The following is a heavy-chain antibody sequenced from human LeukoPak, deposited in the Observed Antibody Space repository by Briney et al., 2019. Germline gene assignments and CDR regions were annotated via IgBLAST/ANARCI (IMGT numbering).Heavy chain of an antibody. J-gene: IGHJ4*02. D-gene: IGHD3-22*01. CDR1: GGSISSSSYY. Sequence: SETLSLTCTVSGGSISSSSYYWGWIRQPPGKGLEWIGSIYYSGSTYYNPSLKSRVTLSVDTSKNQFSLKLSSVTAADTAVYYCARQPSIYYDSSGYVDYWGQGTLVPVSS. V-gene: IGHV4-39*01. CDR2: IYYSGST. CDR3: ARQPSIYYDSSGYVDY.